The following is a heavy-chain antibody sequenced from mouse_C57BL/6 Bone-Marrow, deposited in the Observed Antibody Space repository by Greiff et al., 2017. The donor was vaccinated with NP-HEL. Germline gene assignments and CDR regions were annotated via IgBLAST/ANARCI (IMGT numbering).Heavy chain of an antibody. D-gene: IGHD1-3*01. CDR3: GRSGYRGDGYFDV. J-gene: IGHJ1*03. CDR2: IYPRSGNT. V-gene: IGHV1-81*01. Sequence: QVQLQQSGAELARPGASVKLSCKASGYTFTSYGISWVKQRTGQGLEWIGEIYPRSGNTYYNQKFKGKATLTADQSSSTAYMELRSLTSEDSAVYFGGRSGYRGDGYFDVWGTGTTVTVSS. CDR1: GYTFTSYG.